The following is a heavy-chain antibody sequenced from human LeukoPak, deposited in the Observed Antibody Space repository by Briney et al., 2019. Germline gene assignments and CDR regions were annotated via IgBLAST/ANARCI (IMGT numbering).Heavy chain of an antibody. V-gene: IGHV4-59*08. CDR3: ARRVVVAATQRRYYFDY. D-gene: IGHD2-15*01. J-gene: IGHJ4*02. CDR2: IYHSGST. CDR1: GGSISSYY. Sequence: SETLSLTCTVSGGSISSYYWSWIRQPPGKGLEWIGYIYHSGSTNYNPSLKSRVTISVDTSKNQFSLKLSSVTAADTAVYYCARRVVVAATQRRYYFDYWGQGTLVTVSS.